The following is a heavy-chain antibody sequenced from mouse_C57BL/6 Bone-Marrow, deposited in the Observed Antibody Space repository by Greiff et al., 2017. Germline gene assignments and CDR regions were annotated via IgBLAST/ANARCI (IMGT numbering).Heavy chain of an antibody. D-gene: IGHD2-4*01. Sequence: VQLKESGPGLVKPSQSLSLTCSVTGYSITSGYYWNWIRQFPGNKLEWMGYISYDGSNNYNPSLKNRISITRDTSKNQFFLKLNSVTTEDTATYYCASLIYYDYDGWYFDVWGTGTTVTVSS. CDR2: ISYDGSN. J-gene: IGHJ1*03. V-gene: IGHV3-6*01. CDR1: GYSITSGYY. CDR3: ASLIYYDYDGWYFDV.